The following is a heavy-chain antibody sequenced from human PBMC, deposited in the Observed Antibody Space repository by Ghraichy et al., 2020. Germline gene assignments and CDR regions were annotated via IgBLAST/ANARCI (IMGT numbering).Heavy chain of an antibody. J-gene: IGHJ4*02. CDR1: GGTFSSYA. V-gene: IGHV1-69*06. CDR2: IIPIFGTA. Sequence: SVKVSCKASGGTFSSYAISWVRQAPGQGLEWMGGIIPIFGTANYAQKFQGRVTITADKSTSTAYMELSSLRSEDTAVYYCAISARYCSGGSCYDYWAQGTLVTVSS. D-gene: IGHD2-15*01. CDR3: AISARYCSGGSCYDY.